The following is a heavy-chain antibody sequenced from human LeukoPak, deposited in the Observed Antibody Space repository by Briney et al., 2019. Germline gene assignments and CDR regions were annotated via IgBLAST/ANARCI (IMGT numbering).Heavy chain of an antibody. CDR3: ATGLSNGWSYFDD. D-gene: IGHD6-19*01. Sequence: GGSLRLSCAASGFSFSIYAMSWVRQAPGKGLERVSVISRSSDTTHYADSVKGRFTISRDNSKNTLYLQMDSLRAEDTAVYFCATGLSNGWSYFDDWGQGTRATVSS. J-gene: IGHJ4*02. CDR1: GFSFSIYA. CDR2: ISRSSDTT. V-gene: IGHV3-23*01.